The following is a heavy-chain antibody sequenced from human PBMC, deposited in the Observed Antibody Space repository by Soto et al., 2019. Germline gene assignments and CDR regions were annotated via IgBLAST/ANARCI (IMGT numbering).Heavy chain of an antibody. CDR1: GFTFSSYA. CDR3: AKFMPAAGYYYYDGLDV. Sequence: EVQLLESGGGSVQPGGSLRLSCAASGFTFSSYALTWVRQAPGKGLEWVSGISGSGGSTYYADAVKGRFTVSRDNSKETLYLQMNSLRAEDTAVYYCAKFMPAAGYYYYDGLDVWGQGTTVTVSS. V-gene: IGHV3-23*01. D-gene: IGHD6-13*01. J-gene: IGHJ6*02. CDR2: ISGSGGST.